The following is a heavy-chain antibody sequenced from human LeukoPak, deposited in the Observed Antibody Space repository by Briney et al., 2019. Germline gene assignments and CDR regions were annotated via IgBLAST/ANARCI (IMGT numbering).Heavy chain of an antibody. CDR2: INHSGST. CDR1: GGSFSGYY. Sequence: SETLSLTCAVYGGSFSGYYWSWIRQPPGKGLEWIGEINHSGSTNYSPSLKSRVTISVDTSKNQFSLKLSSVTAADTAVYYCARGGDGYNWSDYWGQGTLVTVSS. J-gene: IGHJ4*02. CDR3: ARGGDGYNWSDY. V-gene: IGHV4-34*01. D-gene: IGHD5-24*01.